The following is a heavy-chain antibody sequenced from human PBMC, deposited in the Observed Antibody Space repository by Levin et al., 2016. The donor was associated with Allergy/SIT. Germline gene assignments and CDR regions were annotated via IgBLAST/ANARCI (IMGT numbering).Heavy chain of an antibody. J-gene: IGHJ4*02. V-gene: IGHV3-48*01. CDR3: ARDLESVTRLVDTAMFGGLYDY. CDR2: ISSSSSTI. D-gene: IGHD5-18*01. Sequence: VRQAPGKGLEWVSYISSSSSTIYYADSVKGRFTISRDNAKNSLYLQMNSLRAEDTAVYYCARDLESVTRLVDTAMFGGLYDYWGQGTLVTVSS.